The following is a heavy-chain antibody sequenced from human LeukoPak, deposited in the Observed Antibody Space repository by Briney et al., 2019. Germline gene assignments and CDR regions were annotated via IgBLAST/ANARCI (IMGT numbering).Heavy chain of an antibody. CDR2: IRYDGSNK. CDR1: GFTFSSYG. Sequence: GGSLRLSCAASGFTFSSYGMHWVRQAPGKGLEWVAFIRYDGSNKYYADSVKGRFTISRDNSKNTLYLQMNSLRAEDTAVYYCAKGGSIAARGGWYYYYYMDVWGKGTTVTVSS. D-gene: IGHD6-6*01. J-gene: IGHJ6*03. V-gene: IGHV3-30*02. CDR3: AKGGSIAARGGWYYYYYMDV.